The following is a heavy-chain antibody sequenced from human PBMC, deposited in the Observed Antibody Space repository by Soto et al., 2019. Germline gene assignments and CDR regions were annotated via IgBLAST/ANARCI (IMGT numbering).Heavy chain of an antibody. D-gene: IGHD3-10*01. CDR2: INPSGGRT. CDR1: GYSFTSYD. Sequence: QVQLVQSGAGVKKPGASVKVSCKASGYSFTSYDMHWVRQAPGQGLEWMGIINPSGGRTDYAQSFRGRVTMTSDTSTSTLFMQPTGLTSEDTAVYYCVRQGGAETGASEYWGQGTLVTVSS. V-gene: IGHV1-46*01. CDR3: VRQGGAETGASEY. J-gene: IGHJ4*02.